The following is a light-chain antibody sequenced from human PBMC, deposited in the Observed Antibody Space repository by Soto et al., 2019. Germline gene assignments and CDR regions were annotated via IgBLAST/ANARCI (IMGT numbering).Light chain of an antibody. Sequence: DIQMTQSPSTLSASVGYRFTITCRAGQSISVWLAWYQQKPGKAPKLLIYAASTLHIGVPSRFSGSGSGTDFTLTISSLQPEDFATYYCQQANSFPRTFGQGTTGDIK. CDR3: QQANSFPRT. CDR2: AAS. V-gene: IGKV1-12*01. CDR1: QSISVW. J-gene: IGKJ1*01.